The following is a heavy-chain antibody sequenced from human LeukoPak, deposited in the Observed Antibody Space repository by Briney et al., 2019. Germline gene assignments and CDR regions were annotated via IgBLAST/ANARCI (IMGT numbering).Heavy chain of an antibody. V-gene: IGHV1-2*02. Sequence: ASVKVSCKASGYTFTGYYLHWVRQAPGQGLEWMGWINPNSGDTNYAQKFQGRVTMTRDTSISTAYMELRRLRSDDTAVYYCARGGIAAAGTDWGQGTLVTVSS. CDR2: INPNSGDT. CDR3: ARGGIAAAGTD. CDR1: GYTFTGYY. J-gene: IGHJ4*02. D-gene: IGHD6-13*01.